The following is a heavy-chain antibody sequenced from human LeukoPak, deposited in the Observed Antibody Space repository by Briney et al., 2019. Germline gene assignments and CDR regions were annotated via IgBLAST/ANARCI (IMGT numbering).Heavy chain of an antibody. D-gene: IGHD6-13*01. J-gene: IGHJ4*02. Sequence: GGSLRLSCAASGFTFSSYGMHWVRQAPGKGLEWVAVIWYDGSNKYYADSVKGRFTISRDNAMNSLYLQMNSLRAEDTAIYYCARSLPYGTTWYGRSDFWGQGTLVTVSS. CDR2: IWYDGSNK. V-gene: IGHV3-33*01. CDR1: GFTFSSYG. CDR3: ARSLPYGTTWYGRSDF.